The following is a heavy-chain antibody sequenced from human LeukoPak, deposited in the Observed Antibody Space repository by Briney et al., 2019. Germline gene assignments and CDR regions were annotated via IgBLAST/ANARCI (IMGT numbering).Heavy chain of an antibody. V-gene: IGHV3-21*01. CDR1: GFTFSSYS. Sequence: GGSLRLSCAAFGFTFSSYSMNWVRQAPGKGLEWVSSISSSSYIYYADSVKGRFTISRDNAKNSLYLQMNSLRAEDTAVYYCATARDYYYMDVWGKGTTVTISS. CDR3: ATARDYYYMDV. J-gene: IGHJ6*03. CDR2: ISSSSYI.